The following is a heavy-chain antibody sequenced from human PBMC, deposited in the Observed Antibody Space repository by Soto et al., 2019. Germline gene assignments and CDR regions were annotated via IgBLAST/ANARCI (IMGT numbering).Heavy chain of an antibody. D-gene: IGHD3-3*01. J-gene: IGHJ5*02. CDR1: GFTFSNAW. CDR3: TTSRSPYYDFWSGYSDNWFDP. Sequence: GGSLRLSCAASGFTFSNAWMNWVRQAPGKGLEWVGRIKSKTDGGTTDYAAPVKGRFTISRDDSKNTLYLQMNSLKTGDTAVYYCTTSRSPYYDFWSGYSDNWFDPWGQGTLVTVSS. V-gene: IGHV3-15*07. CDR2: IKSKTDGGTT.